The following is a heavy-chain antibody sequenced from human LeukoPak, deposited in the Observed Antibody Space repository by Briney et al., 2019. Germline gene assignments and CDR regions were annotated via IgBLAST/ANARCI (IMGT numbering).Heavy chain of an antibody. Sequence: SETLSLTCTVSGGSISGYYWSWIRQSPGKGLEWIGYIYYSGSTNYNPSLKSRVTTSVDTSKNQFSLKLSSVTAADTAVYYCAGDSTSSYCGGDCYAFDIWGQGTMVTVSS. CDR3: AGDSTSSYCGGDCYAFDI. CDR2: IYYSGST. V-gene: IGHV4-59*01. J-gene: IGHJ3*02. CDR1: GGSISGYY. D-gene: IGHD2-21*02.